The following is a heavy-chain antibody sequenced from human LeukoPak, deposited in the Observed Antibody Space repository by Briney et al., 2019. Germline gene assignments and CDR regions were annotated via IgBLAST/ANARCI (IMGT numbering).Heavy chain of an antibody. CDR3: AKDKPTYCSGGSCYYFDY. D-gene: IGHD2-15*01. Sequence: GGSLRLSCTTSGFTFGDYAMSWFRQAPGKGLEWISGISGSGVRTYYADSVKGRFTISRDNSKNTLYLQMNSLRAEDTAVYSCAKDKPTYCSGGSCYYFDYWGQGTLVTVSS. J-gene: IGHJ4*02. V-gene: IGHV3-23*01. CDR2: ISGSGVRT. CDR1: GFTFGDYA.